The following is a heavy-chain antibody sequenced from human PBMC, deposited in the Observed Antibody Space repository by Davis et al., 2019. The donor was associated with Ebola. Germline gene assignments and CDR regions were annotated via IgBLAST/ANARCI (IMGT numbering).Heavy chain of an antibody. D-gene: IGHD6-6*01. CDR1: GFTFSSYA. V-gene: IGHV3-23*01. Sequence: GESLKISCAASGFTFSSYAMSWVRQAPGKGLEWVSAISGSGGSTYYADSVKGRFTISRDNSKNTLYLQMNSLRAEDTTVYYCAKEYSSSSSDAFDIWGQGTMVTVSS. CDR3: AKEYSSSSSDAFDI. J-gene: IGHJ3*02. CDR2: ISGSGGST.